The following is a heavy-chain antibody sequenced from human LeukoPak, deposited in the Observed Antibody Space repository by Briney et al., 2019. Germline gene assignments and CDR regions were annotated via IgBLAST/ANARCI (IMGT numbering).Heavy chain of an antibody. D-gene: IGHD5-18*01. CDR3: ARVPTNSYGFGQ. J-gene: IGHJ4*02. V-gene: IGHV3-74*01. CDR1: GFGFSVYW. CDR2: INEDGTSA. Sequence: GGSLRLSCAASGFGFSVYWMHWVRQAPGKGLVWVAHINEDGTSASHADSVKSRFTISRDNAKNTPYLQMNSLTVEDTAVYYCARVPTNSYGFGQWGQGSLVTVSS.